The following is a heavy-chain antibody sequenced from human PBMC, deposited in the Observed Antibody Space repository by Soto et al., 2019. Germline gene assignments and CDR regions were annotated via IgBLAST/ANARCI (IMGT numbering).Heavy chain of an antibody. D-gene: IGHD2-15*01. Sequence: ASVKVSCKASGYTFTGYYMHWVRQAPGQRLEWMGWINAGNGNTKYSQKFQGRVTITRDTSASTAYMELSSLRSEDTAVYYCARDLGGYCSGGSCYPSWFDPWGQGTLVTVSS. CDR3: ARDLGGYCSGGSCYPSWFDP. J-gene: IGHJ5*02. V-gene: IGHV1-3*01. CDR2: INAGNGNT. CDR1: GYTFTGYY.